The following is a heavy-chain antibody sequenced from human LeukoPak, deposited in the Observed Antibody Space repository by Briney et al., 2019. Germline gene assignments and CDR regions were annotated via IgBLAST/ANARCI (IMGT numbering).Heavy chain of an antibody. CDR2: ISGSGNGEGVL. Sequence: PRGSLRLSCAASGFTFKTYAITWVRQAPGKGLEWVSTISGSGNGEGVLSYGDSVKGRFTISRDNSMKTVFLQMNSLRVEDTAVYFCAKELYTTSDFYYGIDIWGQGTTVTVS. V-gene: IGHV3-23*01. CDR1: GFTFKTYA. CDR3: AKELYTTSDFYYGIDI. J-gene: IGHJ6*02. D-gene: IGHD1-1*01.